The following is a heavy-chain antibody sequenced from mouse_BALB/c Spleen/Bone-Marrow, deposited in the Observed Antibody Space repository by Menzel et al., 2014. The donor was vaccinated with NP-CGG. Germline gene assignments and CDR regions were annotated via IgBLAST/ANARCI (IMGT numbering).Heavy chain of an antibody. CDR3: TRFLYGSSFYYAMDY. Sequence: EVKVEESGTVLARPGASVKMSCKASGYTFTSYWMHWVKQRPGQGLEWIGAIYPGNSDTSYNQKFKGKAKLTAVTSTSTAYMELSSLTNEDSAVYYCTRFLYGSSFYYAMDYWGQGTSVTVSS. V-gene: IGHV1-5*01. CDR1: GYTFTSYW. J-gene: IGHJ4*01. D-gene: IGHD1-1*01. CDR2: IYPGNSDT.